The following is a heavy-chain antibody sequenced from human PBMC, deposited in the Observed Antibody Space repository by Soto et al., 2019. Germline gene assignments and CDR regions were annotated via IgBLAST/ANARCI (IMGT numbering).Heavy chain of an antibody. CDR3: VKEGKMGVEGFDF. J-gene: IGHJ4*02. V-gene: IGHV3-23*01. CDR1: GFTFSDHA. D-gene: IGHD1-26*01. CDR2: VRGDFVTT. Sequence: PGGSLRLSCATSGFTFSDHAMHWARQAPGEGLEWVSGVRGDFVTTPYADSVKGRFTISRDNSKNTLYLQMNSLRAEETAIYYCVKEGKMGVEGFDFWGQGGLVTGSS.